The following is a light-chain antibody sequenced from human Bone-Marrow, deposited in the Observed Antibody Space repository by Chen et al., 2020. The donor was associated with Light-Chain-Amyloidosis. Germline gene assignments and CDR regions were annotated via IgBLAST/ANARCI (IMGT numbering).Light chain of an antibody. Sequence: QSVVTHPTSASGPPGQRVTIPCSGGSSNIGINTVNWYQQLPGTAPKLLIYSNNQRPSGVPDRFSGSKSGTSASLAISGLQSEDEADYYCAAWDDSLNGWVFGGGTKLTVL. V-gene: IGLV1-44*01. CDR3: AAWDDSLNGWV. CDR1: SSNIGINT. CDR2: SNN. J-gene: IGLJ3*02.